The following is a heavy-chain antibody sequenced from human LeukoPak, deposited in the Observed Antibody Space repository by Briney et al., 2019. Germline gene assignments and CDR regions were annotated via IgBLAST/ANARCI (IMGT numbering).Heavy chain of an antibody. CDR3: AIRNRFTGSLDS. CDR1: GFTFNNAW. D-gene: IGHD2/OR15-2a*01. Sequence: GGSLRLSCAASGFTFNNAWLSWVRQAPGKGLEWLGRIKSKTDGGTADYAAPVKGRFTISRDDSINTLYLQVNSLKTDDTAVYYCAIRNRFTGSLDSWGQGTLVTVSS. J-gene: IGHJ5*01. V-gene: IGHV3-15*01. CDR2: IKSKTDGGTA.